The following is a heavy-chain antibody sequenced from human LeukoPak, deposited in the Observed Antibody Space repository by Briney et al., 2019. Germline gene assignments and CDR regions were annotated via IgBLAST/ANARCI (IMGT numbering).Heavy chain of an antibody. Sequence: QASETLSLTCTVSGGSISSGGYYWSWIRQHPGKGLEWIGYIYYSGSAYYNPSLKSRVTISVDTSENQFSLKLSSVTAADTAVYYCATRYSSSWYDTYFDYWGQGTLVIVSS. D-gene: IGHD6-13*01. V-gene: IGHV4-31*03. CDR1: GGSISSGGYY. CDR2: IYYSGSA. J-gene: IGHJ4*02. CDR3: ATRYSSSWYDTYFDY.